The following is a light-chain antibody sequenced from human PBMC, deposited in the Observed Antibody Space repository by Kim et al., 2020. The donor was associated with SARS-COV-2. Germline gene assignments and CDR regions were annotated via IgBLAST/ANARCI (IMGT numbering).Light chain of an antibody. Sequence: SPGEKATPSVKASQTINNKLVWYQQRPGQAPRLLIYDATTRATGVPARFIGSGSETDFTLTISSLQSEDFAVYYCQQSNDWPPLTFGQGTKVDIK. CDR2: DAT. CDR3: QQSNDWPPLT. CDR1: QTINNK. V-gene: IGKV3-15*01. J-gene: IGKJ1*01.